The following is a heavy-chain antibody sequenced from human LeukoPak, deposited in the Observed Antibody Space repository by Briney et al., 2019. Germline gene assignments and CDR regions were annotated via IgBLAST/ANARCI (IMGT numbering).Heavy chain of an antibody. Sequence: RGASVKVSCKTSGYTFINYDINWVRQATGQGLEWMGWISAYNGNTNYAQKLQGRVTMTTDTSTSTAYMELRSLRSDDTAVYYCARDYCSSTSCYPSRDAFDIWGQGTMITVSS. CDR1: GYTFINYD. CDR3: ARDYCSSTSCYPSRDAFDI. V-gene: IGHV1-18*01. J-gene: IGHJ3*02. D-gene: IGHD2-2*01. CDR2: ISAYNGNT.